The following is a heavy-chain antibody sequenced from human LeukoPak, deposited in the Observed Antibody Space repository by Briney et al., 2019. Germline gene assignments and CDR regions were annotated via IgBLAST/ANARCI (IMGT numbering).Heavy chain of an antibody. J-gene: IGHJ4*02. CDR2: ISSSSSYI. V-gene: IGHV3-21*01. Sequence: GGSLRLSCAASGFTFNSYSMNWVRQAPGKGLEWVSSISSSSSYIYYADSVKGRFTISRDNAKNSLYLQMNSLRAEDTAVYYCARERGTATDHWGQGTLVTVSS. CDR1: GFTFNSYS. CDR3: ARERGTATDH. D-gene: IGHD3-16*01.